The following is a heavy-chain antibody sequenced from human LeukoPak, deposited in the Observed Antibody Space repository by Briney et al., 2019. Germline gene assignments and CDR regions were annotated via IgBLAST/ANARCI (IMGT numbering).Heavy chain of an antibody. CDR3: ARAGPGYGSGRYYDL. J-gene: IGHJ4*02. V-gene: IGHV3-64*01. CDR1: GFTFSSCA. CDR2: INNNGGST. D-gene: IGHD3-10*01. Sequence: PGGSLRLSCVASGFTFSSCAMHWVRQAPGKGLEYVSAINNNGGSTYYANSVKGRFTISRDNSKNTLYLQMGSLQPEDMAIYYCARAGPGYGSGRYYDLGGQGTLVTVSS.